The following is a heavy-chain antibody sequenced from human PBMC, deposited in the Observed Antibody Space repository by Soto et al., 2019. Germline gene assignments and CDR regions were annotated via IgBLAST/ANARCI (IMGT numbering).Heavy chain of an antibody. CDR1: GYTFTSYA. J-gene: IGHJ6*02. CDR2: ISAYNGNT. D-gene: IGHD2-8*01. Sequence: ASVKVSCKASGYTFTSYAISWVRQAPGQGLEWMGWISAYNGNTNYAQKLQGRVTMTTDTSTSTAYMELRSLRSDDPAVYYCARDILLMALISIPYYYYGMDVWAQGTTVTVSS. V-gene: IGHV1-18*01. CDR3: ARDILLMALISIPYYYYGMDV.